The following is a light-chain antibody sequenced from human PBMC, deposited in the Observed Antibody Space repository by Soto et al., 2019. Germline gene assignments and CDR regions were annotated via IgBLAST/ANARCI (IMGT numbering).Light chain of an antibody. Sequence: DIQMTQSPSTLSASVGDRVTITCRASQSISSWLAWYQQKPGKAPKLLIYDASSLESGVPSRFSGSASGTESTLTISSLQPDDFATYYCQQYNSYSPWTFGQGTKVEIK. J-gene: IGKJ1*01. CDR3: QQYNSYSPWT. V-gene: IGKV1-5*01. CDR1: QSISSW. CDR2: DAS.